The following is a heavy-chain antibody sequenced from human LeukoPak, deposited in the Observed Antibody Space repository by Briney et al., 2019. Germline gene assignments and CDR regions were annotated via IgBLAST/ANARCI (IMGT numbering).Heavy chain of an antibody. Sequence: PGGCLRLSCAASGFTFSDYYMSWIRQAPGKGLEWVSYISSSGSAIFYADSVKGRFTISRDNAKNSLYLQMNSLRAEDTAVYYCARDSNGYCYFDYWGQGTLVTVSS. J-gene: IGHJ4*02. CDR2: ISSSGSAI. CDR3: ARDSNGYCYFDY. CDR1: GFTFSDYY. D-gene: IGHD3-22*01. V-gene: IGHV3-11*04.